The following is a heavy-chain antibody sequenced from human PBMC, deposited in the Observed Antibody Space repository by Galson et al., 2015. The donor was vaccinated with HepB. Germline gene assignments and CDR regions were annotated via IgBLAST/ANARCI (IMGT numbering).Heavy chain of an antibody. J-gene: IGHJ6*02. CDR1: GFTVSSNY. CDR2: IYSGGST. V-gene: IGHV3-53*04. Sequence: SLRLSCAASGFTVSSNYMSWVRQAPGKGLEWVSVIYSGGSTYYADSVKSRFTISRHNSKNTLYLQMNSLRAEDTAVYYCARLQRYYYYGMDVWGQGTTVTVSS. CDR3: ARLQRYYYYGMDV.